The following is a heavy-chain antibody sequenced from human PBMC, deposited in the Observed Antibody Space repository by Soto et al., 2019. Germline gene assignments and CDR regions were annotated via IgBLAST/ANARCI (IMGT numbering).Heavy chain of an antibody. V-gene: IGHV4-31*03. D-gene: IGHD3-9*01. CDR2: IYYSGST. CDR1: GGYIRSGGYY. Sequence: TLPLTYTVSGGYIRSGGYYWSWIRQHPWKGLEWIGYIYYSGSTYYNPSLKSRVTISVDTSKNQFSLKLSSVTAADTAVYYCARGGRGYDILTGYYTTYNWFDPGGQGTLVTVSS. CDR3: ARGGRGYDILTGYYTTYNWFDP. J-gene: IGHJ5*02.